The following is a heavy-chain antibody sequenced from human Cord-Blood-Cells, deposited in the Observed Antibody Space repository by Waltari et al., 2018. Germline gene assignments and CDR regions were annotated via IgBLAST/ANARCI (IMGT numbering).Heavy chain of an antibody. J-gene: IGHJ6*02. CDR3: TKRPGMDV. CDR2: ISSSSSYI. Sequence: EVQRVESGGGLVKPGWSLRRSGAASGFTVSGDSMTWVRQAPGKGLEWVSSISSSSSYIYYADSVKRRFPISRANAKNSLYLQMNSLRAEDTDVYYCTKRPGMDVWGQGTTVTVSS. V-gene: IGHV3-21*01. CDR1: GFTVSGDS.